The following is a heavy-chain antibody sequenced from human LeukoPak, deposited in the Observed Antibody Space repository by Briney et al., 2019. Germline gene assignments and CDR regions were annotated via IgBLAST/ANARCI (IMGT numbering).Heavy chain of an antibody. CDR3: ARDRGYDFLTGYLYYFDY. CDR2: ISSSGNTI. V-gene: IGHV3-11*01. D-gene: IGHD3-9*01. Sequence: GGSLRLSCAASGFTFSDYYMSWIRQAPGKGLEWVSYISSSGNTIYYADSVKGRFTISRDNAKDSLYLQMNSLRAEDTAVYYCARDRGYDFLTGYLYYFDYWGQGTLVTVPS. J-gene: IGHJ4*02. CDR1: GFTFSDYY.